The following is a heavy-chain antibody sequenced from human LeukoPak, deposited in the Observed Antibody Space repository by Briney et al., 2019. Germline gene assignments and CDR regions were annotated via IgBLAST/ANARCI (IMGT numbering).Heavy chain of an antibody. D-gene: IGHD6-19*01. V-gene: IGHV3-23*01. CDR3: AKWYSSGWYASFDY. CDR1: GFTFSNYG. Sequence: GGSLRLSCAASGFTFSNYGMSWVRQAPGKGLEWVSAISGSGSSTYYADSVKGRFTISRDNSENTLYLQMNSLRAEDTAVYYCAKWYSSGWYASFDYWGQGTLVTVSS. CDR2: ISGSGSST. J-gene: IGHJ4*02.